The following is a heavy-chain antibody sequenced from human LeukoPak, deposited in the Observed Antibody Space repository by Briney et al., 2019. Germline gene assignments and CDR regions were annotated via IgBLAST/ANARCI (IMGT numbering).Heavy chain of an antibody. J-gene: IGHJ6*02. Sequence: ASVKVSCKASGYTFTSYAMHWVRQAPGQRLEWMGWINAGNGNTKYSQEFQGRVTITRDTSASTAYMELSSLRSEDTAVYYCARGPGTSNLYYYGMDVWGQGTTVTVSS. CDR3: ARGPGTSNLYYYGMDV. V-gene: IGHV1-3*01. CDR1: GYTFTSYA. CDR2: INAGNGNT. D-gene: IGHD1-7*01.